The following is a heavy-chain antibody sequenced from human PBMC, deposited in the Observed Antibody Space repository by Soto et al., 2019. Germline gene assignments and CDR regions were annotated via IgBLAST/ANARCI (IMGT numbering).Heavy chain of an antibody. Sequence: QVQLQESGPGLVKPSQTLSLTCTVSGGSISSGANYWSWVRQGPGKGLEWIGNIYYSGSAYYNPSLQRRLTMSVDTSKNSFSLRLTSVTAADTAVYYCARVLCSSTTCYFPDWFDPWGQGTLVTVSS. CDR3: ARVLCSSTTCYFPDWFDP. CDR1: GGSISSGANY. CDR2: IYYSGSA. V-gene: IGHV4-31*03. J-gene: IGHJ5*02. D-gene: IGHD2-2*01.